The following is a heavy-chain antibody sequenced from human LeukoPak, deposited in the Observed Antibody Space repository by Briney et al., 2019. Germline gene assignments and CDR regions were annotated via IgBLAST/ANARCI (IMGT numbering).Heavy chain of an antibody. J-gene: IGHJ4*02. CDR2: IYYSGST. CDR1: GGSISSSSYY. CDR3: ARLAGYSSGWGDY. Sequence: PSETLSLTCTVSGGSISSSSYYWGWIRQPPGQGLEWIGSIYYSGSTYYNPSLKSRVTISVDTSKIQFSLKLSSVTAADTAVYYCARLAGYSSGWGDYWGQGTLVTVSS. D-gene: IGHD6-19*01. V-gene: IGHV4-39*01.